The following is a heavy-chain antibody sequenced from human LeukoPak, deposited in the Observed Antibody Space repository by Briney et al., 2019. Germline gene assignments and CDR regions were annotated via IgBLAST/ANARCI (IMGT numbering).Heavy chain of an antibody. CDR3: ARSIAVAGIYYFDY. CDR1: GGSISSYY. J-gene: IGHJ4*02. D-gene: IGHD6-19*01. V-gene: IGHV4-59*12. CDR2: IYYSGST. Sequence: SETLSLTCTVSGGSISSYYWSWIRQPPGKGLEWIGYIYYSGSTNYNPSLKSRVTISVDTSKNQFSLKLSSVTAADTAVYYCARSIAVAGIYYFDYWGQGTLVTVSS.